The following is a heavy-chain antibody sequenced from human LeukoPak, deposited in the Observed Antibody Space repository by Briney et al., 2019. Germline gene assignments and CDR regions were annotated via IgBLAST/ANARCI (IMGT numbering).Heavy chain of an antibody. D-gene: IGHD3-10*01. CDR3: ARGFRGLITSYFDY. V-gene: IGHV4-59*08. J-gene: IGHJ4*02. Sequence: PSETLSLTCTVTGGSISGYHRNWIRQSPGKGLEWIANIYYTGNTDYNPSLKSRVTISVDTSKNEISLILSSVTAADTAVYYCARGFRGLITSYFDYWGQGTLVTVSS. CDR2: IYYTGNT. CDR1: GGSISGYH.